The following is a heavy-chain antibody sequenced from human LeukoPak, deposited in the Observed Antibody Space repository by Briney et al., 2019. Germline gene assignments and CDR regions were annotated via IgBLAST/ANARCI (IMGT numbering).Heavy chain of an antibody. D-gene: IGHD3-9*01. CDR2: VNQSGST. CDR3: ARVGRYYDALTGYATGGSPFDY. CDR1: GGSFSGDY. J-gene: IGHJ4*02. V-gene: IGHV4-34*01. Sequence: PSETLSLTCAVYGGSFSGDYWSWIRQPPGKGLEWIGEVNQSGSTNYSPSLKSRVTMSVDTSKNQFSLKLSSVTAADTAVYYCARVGRYYDALTGYATGGSPFDYWGQGTPVTVSS.